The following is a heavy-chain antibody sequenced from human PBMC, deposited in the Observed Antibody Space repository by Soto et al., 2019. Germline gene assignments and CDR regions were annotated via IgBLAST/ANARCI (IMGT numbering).Heavy chain of an antibody. D-gene: IGHD1-1*01. V-gene: IGHV3-74*01. CDR3: LRDQRHWNEFADQ. CDR2: ISQDGTIA. J-gene: IGHJ4*02. CDR1: GFAFGSYW. Sequence: EVQLVESGGGLVRAGGSLRLSCAASGFAFGSYWMHWVRQAPGKGLVWVSRISQDGTIATQADSVKGRFTISRDNAKNTLYLQMNSLRADDTAVYYCLRDQRHWNEFADQWGQGTLVTVSS.